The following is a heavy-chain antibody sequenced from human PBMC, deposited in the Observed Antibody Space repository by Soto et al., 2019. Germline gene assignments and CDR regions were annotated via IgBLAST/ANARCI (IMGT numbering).Heavy chain of an antibody. D-gene: IGHD1-7*01. V-gene: IGHV1-69*12. CDR1: GGTFSSYA. CDR3: AREWRTGTNVLLLDY. CDR2: IIPIFGTA. J-gene: IGHJ4*02. Sequence: QVQLVQSGAEVKKPGSSVKVSCKASGGTFSSYAIGWVRQAPGQGLEWMGGIIPIFGTANYAQKFQGRVTITADESTSTAYMELSSLRSEDTAVYYCAREWRTGTNVLLLDYWGQGTLVTVSS.